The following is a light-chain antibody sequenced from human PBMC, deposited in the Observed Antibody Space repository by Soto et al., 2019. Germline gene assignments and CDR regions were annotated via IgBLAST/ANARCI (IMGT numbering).Light chain of an antibody. CDR2: GGS. CDR1: QSVSSN. CDR3: QHYNSYSEA. Sequence: EIVMTQSPATLSVSPGERATLSCRASQSVSSNLAWYQQKPGQAPRLLIYGGSTRATGIPARFSGSGSGTEFTLTISSLQPDDFATYYCQHYNSYSEAFGQGTKVDIK. V-gene: IGKV3-15*01. J-gene: IGKJ1*01.